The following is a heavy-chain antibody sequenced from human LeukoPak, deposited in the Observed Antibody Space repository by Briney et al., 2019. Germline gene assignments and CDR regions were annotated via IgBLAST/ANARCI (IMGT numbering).Heavy chain of an antibody. CDR2: IRSSSSTI. Sequence: GGSLRLSCAASGFTFSSYNMNWVRQAPGKGLEWVSYIRSSSSTIYYADSVKGRFTISRDNAKNSLYLQMNSLRAEDTAVYYCARVGEWGQGTLVTVSS. V-gene: IGHV3-48*01. CDR3: ARVGE. D-gene: IGHD3-10*01. J-gene: IGHJ4*02. CDR1: GFTFSSYN.